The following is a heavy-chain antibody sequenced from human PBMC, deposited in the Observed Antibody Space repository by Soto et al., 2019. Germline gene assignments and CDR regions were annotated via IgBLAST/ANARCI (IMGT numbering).Heavy chain of an antibody. CDR2: ISSSSSTI. V-gene: IGHV3-48*02. CDR1: GFTFSSYS. D-gene: IGHD2-21*02. CDR3: ARAGGRNYIVVVTAMDYYYGMDV. Sequence: GGSLRLSCAASGFTFSSYSMNWVRQAPGKGLEWVSYISSSSSTIYYADSVKGRFTISRDNAKNSLYLQMNSLRDEDTAVYYCARAGGRNYIVVVTAMDYYYGMDVWGQGTTVTV. J-gene: IGHJ6*02.